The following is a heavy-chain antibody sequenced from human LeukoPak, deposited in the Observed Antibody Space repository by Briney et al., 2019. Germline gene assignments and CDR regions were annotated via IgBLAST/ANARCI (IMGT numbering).Heavy chain of an antibody. D-gene: IGHD1-26*01. V-gene: IGHV3-23*01. CDR2: ISGSGGST. CDR1: GFTFSTCA. J-gene: IGHJ6*02. CDR3: AKYRTGPPYGLDV. Sequence: PGGSLRLSCAASGFTFSTCAMNWVRQAPGKGLEWVSGISGSGGSTWYADSVKGRFTISRDNSKNTLYLQMNRLRAEDTATYYCAKYRTGPPYGLDVWGQGTTVTVSS.